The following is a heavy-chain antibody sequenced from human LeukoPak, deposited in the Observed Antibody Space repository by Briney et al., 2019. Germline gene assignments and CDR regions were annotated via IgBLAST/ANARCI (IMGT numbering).Heavy chain of an antibody. D-gene: IGHD4-11*01. CDR1: GFTFSTYY. Sequence: GGSLRLSCAASGFTFSTYYMSWVRQAPGKGLEWVANIKQDGRDKSYVDSVKGRFTISRDNAKNSLYLQMNSLRAEDTAVYYCARKESNYVTHFDYWGQGTLVTVSS. CDR2: IKQDGRDK. CDR3: ARKESNYVTHFDY. V-gene: IGHV3-7*01. J-gene: IGHJ4*02.